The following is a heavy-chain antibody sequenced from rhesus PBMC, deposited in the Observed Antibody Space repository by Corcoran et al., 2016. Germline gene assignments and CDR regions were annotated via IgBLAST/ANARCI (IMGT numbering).Heavy chain of an antibody. CDR2: VEPEDGEA. CDR3: ARFGSAGYYFDY. CDR1: GYTFPAPY. Sequence: EVQLVQSGAEVQKPGASVNISCKASGYTFPAPYLNWVRQAPGKGLEWRGRVEPEDGEADYAQKFHDRVTITADMSTDTAYMELSSLRSEDTAVYYCARFGSAGYYFDYWGQGVLVTVSS. V-gene: IGHV1-111*02. J-gene: IGHJ4*01. D-gene: IGHD4-29*01.